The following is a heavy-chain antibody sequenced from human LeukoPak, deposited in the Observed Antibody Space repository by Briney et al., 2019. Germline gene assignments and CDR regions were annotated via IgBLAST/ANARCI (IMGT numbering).Heavy chain of an antibody. CDR1: GFTFSDYY. CDR2: INSDGSST. D-gene: IGHD1-7*01. CDR3: ARGITGTTVY. V-gene: IGHV3-74*01. J-gene: IGHJ4*02. Sequence: GGSLRLSCAASGFTFSDYYMSWIRQAPGKGLVWVSRINSDGSSTSYADSVKGRFTISRDNAKNTLYLQMNSLRAEDTAVYYCARGITGTTVYWGQGTLVTVSS.